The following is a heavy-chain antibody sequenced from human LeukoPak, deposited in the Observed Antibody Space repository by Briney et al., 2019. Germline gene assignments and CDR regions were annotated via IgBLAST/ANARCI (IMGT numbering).Heavy chain of an antibody. CDR1: GYSISSGYY. CDR2: IYYSGST. V-gene: IGHV4-38-2*02. Sequence: PSETLSLTCTVSGYSISSGYYWGWIRQPPGKGLEWIGSIYYSGSTYYNPSLKSRVTRAVDTSKNQFSLKLSSVTAADTAVYYCAREREREGGCSGGSCYFLYWGQGTLVTVSS. CDR3: AREREREGGCSGGSCYFLY. D-gene: IGHD2-15*01. J-gene: IGHJ4*02.